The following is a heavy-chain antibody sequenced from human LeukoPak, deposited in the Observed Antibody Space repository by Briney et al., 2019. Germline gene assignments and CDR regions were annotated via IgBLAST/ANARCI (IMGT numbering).Heavy chain of an antibody. CDR1: GFTFSSYY. D-gene: IGHD2-15*01. Sequence: GGSLRLSCAASGFTFSSYYMTWIRQAPGKGLEWVSYISSSGDTIYYADSVKGRFTISRDNAKNSLDLQMNSLRVEDTAVYYCARGYCSSGGCLQNNWFDPWGQGTLVTVSS. CDR2: ISSSGDTI. J-gene: IGHJ5*02. CDR3: ARGYCSSGGCLQNNWFDP. V-gene: IGHV3-11*01.